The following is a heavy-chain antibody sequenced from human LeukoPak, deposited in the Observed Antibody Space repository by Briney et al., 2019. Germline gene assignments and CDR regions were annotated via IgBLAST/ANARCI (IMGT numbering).Heavy chain of an antibody. Sequence: SETLSLTCTVSGGSISSYYWSWIRQPAGKGLEWIGRIYTSGSTNYNPSLKSRVTMSVDTSKNQFSLKLSSVTAANTAVYYCARVNSETYYHDSSGYYYFDYWGQGTLVTVSS. V-gene: IGHV4-4*07. D-gene: IGHD3-22*01. J-gene: IGHJ4*02. CDR1: GGSISSYY. CDR3: ARVNSETYYHDSSGYYYFDY. CDR2: IYTSGST.